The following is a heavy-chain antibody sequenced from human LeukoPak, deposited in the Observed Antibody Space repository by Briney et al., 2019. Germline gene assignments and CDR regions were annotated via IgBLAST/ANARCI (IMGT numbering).Heavy chain of an antibody. Sequence: ASVKVSCKASGYTFTGYYMHWVRQAPGQGLEWMGWINPNRGYTNYAQKFQGRVTMTRDTSISTAYMELSRLRFDDTAVYYCARGKYDSSGYPLLGFDYWGQGTLVTVSS. CDR3: ARGKYDSSGYPLLGFDY. V-gene: IGHV1-2*02. D-gene: IGHD3-22*01. CDR1: GYTFTGYY. CDR2: INPNRGYT. J-gene: IGHJ4*02.